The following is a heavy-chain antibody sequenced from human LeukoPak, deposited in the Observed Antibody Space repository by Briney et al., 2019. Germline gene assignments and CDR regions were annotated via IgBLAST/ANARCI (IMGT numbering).Heavy chain of an antibody. V-gene: IGHV4-59*01. CDR3: ARGVYIAAAQYAY. CDR1: GGSISSYY. J-gene: IGHJ4*02. CDR2: ICYSGTT. Sequence: KSSETLSLTCTVSGGSISSYYWSWIRQPPGKGLEWIGYICYSGTTNYNPSLKSRVTISVDTSKNQFSLKLSSVTAADTAVYYCARGVYIAAAQYAYWGQGTLVTVSS. D-gene: IGHD6-13*01.